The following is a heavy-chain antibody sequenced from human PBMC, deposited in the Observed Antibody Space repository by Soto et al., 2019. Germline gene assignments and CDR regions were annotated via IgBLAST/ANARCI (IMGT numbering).Heavy chain of an antibody. D-gene: IGHD2-2*01. CDR1: GYTFTSYG. J-gene: IGHJ6*02. V-gene: IGHV1-18*01. Sequence: GASVKVSCKASGYTFTSYGISWVRQAPGQGLEWMGWISAYNGNTNYAQKLQGRVTMTTDTSTSTAYMELRSLRSDDTAVYYCARDGADIVVVPAAAKTNYYYYGMDVWG. CDR2: ISAYNGNT. CDR3: ARDGADIVVVPAAAKTNYYYYGMDV.